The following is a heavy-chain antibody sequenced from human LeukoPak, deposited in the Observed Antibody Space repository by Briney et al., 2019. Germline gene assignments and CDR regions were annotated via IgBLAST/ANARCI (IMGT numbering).Heavy chain of an antibody. D-gene: IGHD3-16*02. V-gene: IGHV3-30*02. CDR1: GFTFSSSG. Sequence: GGSLRLSCAASGFTFSSSGMHWVRQAPGKGLEWVAFIRYDGSNKYYADSVKGRFTISRDNSKNTLYLQMNSLRAEDTAVYYCAKGYYDYVWGSYRPLYFDYWGQGTLVTVSS. CDR3: AKGYYDYVWGSYRPLYFDY. J-gene: IGHJ4*02. CDR2: IRYDGSNK.